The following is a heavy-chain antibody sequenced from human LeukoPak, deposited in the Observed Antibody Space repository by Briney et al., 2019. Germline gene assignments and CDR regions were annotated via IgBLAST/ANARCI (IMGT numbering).Heavy chain of an antibody. Sequence: ASVKVSCKASGYTFTGYYMHWVRQAPGQGLEWMGWINPNSGGTNYAQKFQGRGTMTRGTSISTAYMELSRLRSDDTAVYYCARIYNPPHAPWFPDPLYGMDVWGQGTTVTVSS. J-gene: IGHJ6*02. V-gene: IGHV1-2*02. CDR3: ARIYNPPHAPWFPDPLYGMDV. CDR2: INPNSGGT. CDR1: GYTFTGYY. D-gene: IGHD3-10*01.